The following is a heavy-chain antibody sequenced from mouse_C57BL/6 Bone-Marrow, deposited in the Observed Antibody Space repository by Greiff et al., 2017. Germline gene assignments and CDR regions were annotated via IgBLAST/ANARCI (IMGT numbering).Heavy chain of an antibody. CDR3: ARGYLDY. Sequence: EVKLMGSGGGLVKPGGSLKLSCAASGFTFSDYGMHWVRQAPEKGLEWVAYISSGSSTIYYADTVKGRFTISRDNAKNTLFLQMTSLRSEDTAMYYCARGYLDYWGQGTTLTVSS. CDR2: ISSGSSTI. J-gene: IGHJ2*01. V-gene: IGHV5-17*01. CDR1: GFTFSDYG. D-gene: IGHD2-2*01.